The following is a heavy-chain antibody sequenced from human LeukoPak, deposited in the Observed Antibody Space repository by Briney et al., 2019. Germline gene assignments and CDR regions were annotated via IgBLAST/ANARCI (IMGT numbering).Heavy chain of an antibody. CDR3: ARQGISLWFGELPNWFDP. Sequence: SETLSLTCTVSGGSISSSSYYWGWIRQPPGKGLEWIGSIYYSGSTYYNPSLKSRVTISVDTSKNQFSLKLSSVTAADTAVYYCARQGISLWFGELPNWFDPWGQGTLVTVSS. CDR2: IYYSGST. D-gene: IGHD3-10*01. V-gene: IGHV4-39*01. J-gene: IGHJ5*02. CDR1: GGSISSSSYY.